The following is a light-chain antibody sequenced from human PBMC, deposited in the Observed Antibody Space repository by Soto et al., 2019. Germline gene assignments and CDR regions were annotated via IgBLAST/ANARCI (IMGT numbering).Light chain of an antibody. CDR3: QQYGSSGT. CDR1: QNVGSN. Sequence: ERVMTQSPATLSVSPGERATLSCRASQNVGSNLAWYQQKPGQAPRLLIYGASNRATGIPDRFSGSGSGTDFTLTISRLEPEDFAVYYCQQYGSSGTFGQGTKVDIK. CDR2: GAS. V-gene: IGKV3-20*01. J-gene: IGKJ1*01.